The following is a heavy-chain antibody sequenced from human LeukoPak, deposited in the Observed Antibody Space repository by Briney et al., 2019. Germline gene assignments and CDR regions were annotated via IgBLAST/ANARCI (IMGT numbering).Heavy chain of an antibody. D-gene: IGHD4-17*01. Sequence: GASVKVSCKPSGYIFSNYGIAWVRQAPRQGLEWMGWITGYNGNTKYAQKFRGRVTMTTDTSTGTAYLELRNLKSDDTALYYCTRTGNGDYVSDYWGQGTLVTVSS. J-gene: IGHJ4*02. CDR2: ITGYNGNT. CDR1: GYIFSNYG. CDR3: TRTGNGDYVSDY. V-gene: IGHV1-18*01.